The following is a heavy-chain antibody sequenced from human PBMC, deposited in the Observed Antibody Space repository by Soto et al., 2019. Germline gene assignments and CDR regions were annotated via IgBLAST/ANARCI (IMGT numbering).Heavy chain of an antibody. D-gene: IGHD3-3*01. CDR2: ISYSGIT. J-gene: IGHJ4*02. CDR1: GGSVSSGSYY. Sequence: SETLSLTCTVSGGSVSSGSYYWNWIRQPPGKRLEWIGYISYSGITHYSPSLKSRVAIAVDASKNHFSLKLSSVTAADTAVYYCARRSSFGFDSWGQGTLVTVSS. CDR3: ARRSSFGFDS. V-gene: IGHV4-61*03.